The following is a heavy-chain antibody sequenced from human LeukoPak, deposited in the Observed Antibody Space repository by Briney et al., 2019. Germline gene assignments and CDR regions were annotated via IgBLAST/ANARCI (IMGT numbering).Heavy chain of an antibody. D-gene: IGHD1-26*01. CDR3: GRESRIVGTTSVWYYFDY. Sequence: PSETLSLTRTVSGGSISSGDYYWSCIRQPPGKGLEWIGFIYHTGSFHYNPSLKSRVTISVDTSKNQFSLNLRSVTAADTAVYFCGRESRIVGTTSVWYYFDYWGQGTLVTVSS. CDR2: IYHTGSF. J-gene: IGHJ4*02. V-gene: IGHV4-30-4*01. CDR1: GGSISSGDYY.